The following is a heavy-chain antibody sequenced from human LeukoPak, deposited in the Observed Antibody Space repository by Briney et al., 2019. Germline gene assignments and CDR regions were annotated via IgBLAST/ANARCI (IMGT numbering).Heavy chain of an antibody. CDR1: GGSFSGYY. CDR3: ARGGIIAVAGTGFWY. Sequence: SETLSLTCAVYGGSFSGYYWSWIRQPPGKGLEWIREINHSGSTNYNPSLKSRVTISVDTSKNQFSLKLSSVTAADTAVYYCARGGIIAVAGTGFWYWGQGTLVTVSS. V-gene: IGHV4-34*01. J-gene: IGHJ4*02. CDR2: INHSGST. D-gene: IGHD6-19*01.